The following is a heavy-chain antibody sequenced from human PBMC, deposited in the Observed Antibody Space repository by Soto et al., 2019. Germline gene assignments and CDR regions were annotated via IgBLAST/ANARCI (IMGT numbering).Heavy chain of an antibody. V-gene: IGHV3-7*01. CDR1: GFTFSSYW. D-gene: IGHD2-15*01. Sequence: GGSLRLSCAASGFTFSSYWMIWVRQAPGKGLEWVANIKQDGSEKYYVDSVKGRFTISRDNAKNSLYLQMNSLRAEDTAVYYCARAPSIVVVVVATRPRLVDYYGMDVWGQGTTVTVSS. J-gene: IGHJ6*02. CDR3: ARAPSIVVVVVATRPRLVDYYGMDV. CDR2: IKQDGSEK.